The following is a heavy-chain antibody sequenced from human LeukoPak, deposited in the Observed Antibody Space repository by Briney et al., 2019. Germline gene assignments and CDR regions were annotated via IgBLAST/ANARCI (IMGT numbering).Heavy chain of an antibody. Sequence: ASVKVSCKASGYTFTGYYMHWVRQAPGQGLEWMGWIHPNSGGTNYAQKFQGRVTMTRDTSISAVYMELSRLRSDDTAVYYCARDGTGVYNLVQYWGQGTLVTVSS. D-gene: IGHD5-24*01. CDR3: ARDGTGVYNLVQY. CDR1: GYTFTGYY. CDR2: IHPNSGGT. V-gene: IGHV1-2*02. J-gene: IGHJ4*02.